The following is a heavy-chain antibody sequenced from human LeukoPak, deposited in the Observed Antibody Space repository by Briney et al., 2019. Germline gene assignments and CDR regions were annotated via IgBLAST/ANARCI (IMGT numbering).Heavy chain of an antibody. CDR1: GFTFSSYW. V-gene: IGHV3-7*04. CDR2: IKQDGSEK. D-gene: IGHD2-2*02. Sequence: GGSLRLSCAASGFTFSSYWMSWVRQAPGKGLEWEANIKQDGSEKYYVDSVKGRFTISRDNAKNSLYLQMNSLRAEDTAVYYCARVYCSTTSCYNDYWGQGTLVTVSS. CDR3: ARVYCSTTSCYNDY. J-gene: IGHJ4*02.